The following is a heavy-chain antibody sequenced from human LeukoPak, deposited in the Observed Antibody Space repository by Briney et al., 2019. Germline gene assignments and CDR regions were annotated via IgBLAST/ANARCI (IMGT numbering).Heavy chain of an antibody. CDR1: GSTLTESS. Sequence: GASVKVSCKVSGSTLTESSMHWVRQAPGKGLEWMGGFDPENGEVIYAQKFQGRVTMTEDTSSDTAYMELSSLRSEDTAVYYCATLGEILEWSQAFDIWGQGTTVTVSS. CDR3: ATLGEILEWSQAFDI. CDR2: FDPENGEV. V-gene: IGHV1-24*01. D-gene: IGHD3-3*01. J-gene: IGHJ3*02.